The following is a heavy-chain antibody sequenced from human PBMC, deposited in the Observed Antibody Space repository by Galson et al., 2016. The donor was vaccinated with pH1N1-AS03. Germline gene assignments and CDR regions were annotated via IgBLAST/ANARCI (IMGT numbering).Heavy chain of an antibody. Sequence: SVKVSCKASGYTFTTYDINWVRQAPGQGLEWMGWMNPDSGNTGYAPSFQGRVTITRDTPISTAYMELSSLRSEDTAVYYRARRVAERLVAEESVAFDYWGQGTLVTVSS. V-gene: IGHV1-8*03. D-gene: IGHD6-25*01. J-gene: IGHJ4*02. CDR2: MNPDSGNT. CDR1: GYTFTTYD. CDR3: ARRVAERLVAEESVAFDY.